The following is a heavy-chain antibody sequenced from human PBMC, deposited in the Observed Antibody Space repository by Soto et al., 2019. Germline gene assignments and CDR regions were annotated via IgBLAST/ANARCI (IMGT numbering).Heavy chain of an antibody. CDR1: GYIFVNYG. D-gene: IGHD3-16*01. CDR2: ISPYTGNT. V-gene: IGHV1-18*01. CDR3: VMVDNYVTPTPQDV. J-gene: IGHJ6*02. Sequence: QVQLVQSGDEVKKPGASVQVSCKASGYIFVNYGIAWVRQAPRQGLEWMGWISPYTGNTHSASKVQGRLTMTTDTYTSTAYMDLGSLTSDDTAVYYCVMVDNYVTPTPQDVWGQGTTVTVSS.